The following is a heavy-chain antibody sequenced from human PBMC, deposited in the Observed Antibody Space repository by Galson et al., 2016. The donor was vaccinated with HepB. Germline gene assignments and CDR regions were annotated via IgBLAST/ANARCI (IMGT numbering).Heavy chain of an antibody. V-gene: IGHV3-21*04. D-gene: IGHD6-19*01. Sequence: SLRLSCAASGFSFSSYSMNWVRQAPGKGLEWVSSISSSSSYIYYADSVKGRFTISRDNSKNTLYLQMNSLRAEDTAIYYCAKDRRQWLDSDIDYWGQGTLVTVSS. CDR1: GFSFSSYS. CDR3: AKDRRQWLDSDIDY. J-gene: IGHJ4*02. CDR2: ISSSSSYI.